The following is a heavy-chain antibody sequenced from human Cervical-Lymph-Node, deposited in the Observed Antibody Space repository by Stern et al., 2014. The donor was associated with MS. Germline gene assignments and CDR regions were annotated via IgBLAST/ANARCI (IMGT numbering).Heavy chain of an antibody. CDR3: ARDRGSHSDY. V-gene: IGHV1-2*02. D-gene: IGHD1-26*01. J-gene: IGHJ4*02. Sequence: MQLVESGAEVKKPGASVKVSCKASGYRFTAYFIHWVRQAPGQGLEWMGWISTDTGGANYAQRFQGRVTMTRDTSISTTYMELSRLRSDDTAVYYCARDRGSHSDYWGQGTLVTVSS. CDR2: ISTDTGGA. CDR1: GYRFTAYF.